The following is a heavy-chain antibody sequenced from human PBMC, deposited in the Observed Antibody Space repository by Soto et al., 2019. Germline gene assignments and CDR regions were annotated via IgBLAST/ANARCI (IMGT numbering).Heavy chain of an antibody. V-gene: IGHV3-72*01. CDR2: YRDKAQGYRT. J-gene: IGHJ4*02. CDR3: VRATYFSDSSCYTRCFDY. D-gene: IGHD3-22*01. CDR1: GFTLSDHY. Sequence: EVQLVESGGGLVQPGGSLRLSCAGSGFTLSDHYIYWVRQAPGKGLECVGRYRDKAQGYRTAYAASVKGRSTTSRHASKNSVYLQINSLKTEDTAVYYCVRATYFSDSSCYTRCFDYWGQGTLVTVSS.